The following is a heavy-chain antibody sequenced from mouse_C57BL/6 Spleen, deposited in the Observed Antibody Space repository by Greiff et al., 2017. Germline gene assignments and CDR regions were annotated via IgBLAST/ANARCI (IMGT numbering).Heavy chain of an antibody. Sequence: QVQLKQPGAELVKPGASVKLSCKASGYTFTSYWMHWVKQRPGQGLEWIGMIHPNSGSTNYNEKFKSKATLTVDKSSSTAYMQLSSLTSEDSAVYYCARDYGSSGDYWGQGTTLTVSS. V-gene: IGHV1-64*01. CDR1: GYTFTSYW. CDR3: ARDYGSSGDY. J-gene: IGHJ2*01. CDR2: IHPNSGST. D-gene: IGHD1-1*01.